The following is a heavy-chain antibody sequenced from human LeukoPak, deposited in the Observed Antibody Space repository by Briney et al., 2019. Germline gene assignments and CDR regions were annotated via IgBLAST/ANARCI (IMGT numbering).Heavy chain of an antibody. J-gene: IGHJ4*02. V-gene: IGHV4-34*01. CDR2: IYYTGNT. CDR3: ARQTGSGLFILP. CDR1: GGSFSGYY. Sequence: SETLSLTCAVYGGSFSGYYRSWIRQPPGMGLEWIGSIYYTGNTYYNASLKSQVSISIDTSKNQFSLKLTSVTAADTAVYYCARQTGSGLFILPGGQGTLVTVSS. D-gene: IGHD3/OR15-3a*01.